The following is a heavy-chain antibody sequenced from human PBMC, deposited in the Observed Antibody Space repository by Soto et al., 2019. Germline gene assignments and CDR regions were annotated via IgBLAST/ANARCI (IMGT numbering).Heavy chain of an antibody. Sequence: GASVKVSCKASGGTFSSYAISWVRQAPGQGLEWMGGIIPIFGTANYAQKFQGRVTITADKSTSTAYMELSSLRSEDTAVYYCARDNRGHYDILTGYPFNYWGQGTLVTVPS. CDR3: ARDNRGHYDILTGYPFNY. CDR1: GGTFSSYA. D-gene: IGHD3-9*01. CDR2: IIPIFGTA. J-gene: IGHJ4*02. V-gene: IGHV1-69*06.